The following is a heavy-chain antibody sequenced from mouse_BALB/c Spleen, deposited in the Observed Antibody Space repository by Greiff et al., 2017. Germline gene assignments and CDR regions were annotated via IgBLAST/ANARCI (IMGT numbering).Heavy chain of an antibody. CDR2: ISSGGSYT. J-gene: IGHJ4*01. V-gene: IGHV5-9-4*01. CDR1: GFTFSSYA. CDR3: ARGYRYDGGYAMDY. D-gene: IGHD2-14*01. Sequence: EVKLEESGGGLVKPGGSLKLSCAASGFTFSSYAMSWVRHSPEKRLEWVAEISSGGSYTYYPDTVTGRFTISRDNAKNTLYLEMSSLRSEDTAMYYCARGYRYDGGYAMDYWGQGTSVTVSS.